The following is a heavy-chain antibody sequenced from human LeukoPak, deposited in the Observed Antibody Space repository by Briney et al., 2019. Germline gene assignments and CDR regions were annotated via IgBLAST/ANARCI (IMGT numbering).Heavy chain of an antibody. J-gene: IGHJ4*02. Sequence: PGRSLRLSCAASGFTFSSYEMNWVRQAPGKGLEWVSYISSSGSTIYYADSVKGRFTTSRDNAKNSLYLQMNSLRAEDTAVYYCARGSSLLWFGGQGTLVTVSS. CDR1: GFTFSSYE. CDR3: ARGSSLLWF. V-gene: IGHV3-48*03. CDR2: ISSSGSTI. D-gene: IGHD3-10*01.